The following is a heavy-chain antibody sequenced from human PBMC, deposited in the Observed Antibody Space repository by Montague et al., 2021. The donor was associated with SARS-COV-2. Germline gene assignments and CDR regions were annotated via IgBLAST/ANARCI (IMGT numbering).Heavy chain of an antibody. Sequence: SETLSLTCSVSGDSITPYGDSIGGYFWSWIRQPAGKGLEWIGRIYANGNFDYNPSLNSRVSMSMDTSKQEFSMRLISVTAADTVVYYCARDAYYFGPGRENHGAFDPRGQGILVTVSS. CDR2: IYANGNF. V-gene: IGHV4-4*07. D-gene: IGHD2/OR15-2a*01. J-gene: IGHJ5*02. CDR3: ARDAYYFGPGRENHGAFDP. CDR1: GDSITPYGDSIGGYF.